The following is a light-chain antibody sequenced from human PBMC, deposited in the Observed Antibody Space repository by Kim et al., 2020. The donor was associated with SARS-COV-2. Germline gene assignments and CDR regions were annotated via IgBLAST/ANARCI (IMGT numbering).Light chain of an antibody. CDR2: DAS. CDR1: QSVSSY. J-gene: IGKJ1*01. Sequence: TLSPGGRATLSCRASQSVSSYLAWYQQKPGQAPRLLIYDASTRAPGIPARFSGSGSETDFTLTISNLEPEDFAVYYCQQRTNWRTFGQGTKVDI. V-gene: IGKV3-11*01. CDR3: QQRTNWRT.